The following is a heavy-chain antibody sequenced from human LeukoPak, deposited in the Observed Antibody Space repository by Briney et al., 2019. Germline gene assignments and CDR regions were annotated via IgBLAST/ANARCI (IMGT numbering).Heavy chain of an antibody. CDR3: ARERYYYDSSGYYSGMDG. Sequence: GRSLRLSCAASGFTFSSYSMNWVRQAPGKGLEWVSSISSSSSYIYYADSVKGRFTISRDNAKNSLYLQMNSLRAEDTAVYYCARERYYYDSSGYYSGMDGWGQGTTVTVS. CDR2: ISSSSSYI. D-gene: IGHD3-22*01. J-gene: IGHJ6*02. V-gene: IGHV3-21*01. CDR1: GFTFSSYS.